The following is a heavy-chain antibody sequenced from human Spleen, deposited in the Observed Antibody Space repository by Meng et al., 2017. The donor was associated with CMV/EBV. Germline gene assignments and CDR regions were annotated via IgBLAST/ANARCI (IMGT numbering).Heavy chain of an antibody. CDR3: ARPGGVRSRLYSWFDA. J-gene: IGHJ5*02. Sequence: SETLSLTCTVSGGSITSYYWSWIRQPPGKGLEWIGDIKDSGNTDYNPSLMSRVTLSTDTSKSQFSLNLTSVTAADTAVYYCARPGGVRSRLYSWFDAWGQGILVTVSS. CDR1: GGSITSYY. CDR2: IKDSGNT. V-gene: IGHV4-59*04. D-gene: IGHD2-8*01.